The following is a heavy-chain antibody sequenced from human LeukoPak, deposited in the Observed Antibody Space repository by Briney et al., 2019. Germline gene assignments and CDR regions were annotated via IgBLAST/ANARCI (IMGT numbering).Heavy chain of an antibody. CDR2: ISWNSGSI. CDR1: GFTFDDYA. V-gene: IGHV3-9*01. J-gene: IGHJ4*02. Sequence: PGRSLRLSCAASGFTFDDYAMHWVRQAPGKGLEWVSGISWNSGSIGYADSVEGRFTISRDNAKNSLYLQMNSLRAEDTALYYCAKDMGYSYGIDYWGQGTLVTVSS. CDR3: AKDMGYSYGIDY. D-gene: IGHD5-18*01.